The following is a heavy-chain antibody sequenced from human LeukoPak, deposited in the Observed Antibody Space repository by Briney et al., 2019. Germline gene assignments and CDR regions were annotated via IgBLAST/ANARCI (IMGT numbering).Heavy chain of an antibody. CDR1: GYTFTGYY. D-gene: IGHD6-25*01. V-gene: IGHV1-2*02. Sequence: GASVKVSCKASGYTFTGYYMHWVRQAPGQGLEWMGWINPNSGGTNYAQKFQGRVTMTRDTSISTAYMELSRLRSDDTAVYYCVRDLRSSGNWFDPWGQGTLVTVSS. J-gene: IGHJ5*02. CDR3: VRDLRSSGNWFDP. CDR2: INPNSGGT.